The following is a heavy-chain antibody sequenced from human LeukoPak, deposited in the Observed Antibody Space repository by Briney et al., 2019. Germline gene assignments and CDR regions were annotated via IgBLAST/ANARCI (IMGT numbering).Heavy chain of an antibody. D-gene: IGHD2-15*01. CDR1: GFTFSDSA. V-gene: IGHV3-73*01. CDR2: IRSKANSYAT. J-gene: IGHJ4*02. Sequence: GGSLRLSCAASGFTFSDSAVHWARQASGKGLEWVGRIRSKANSYATAYAASVKGRFTISRDDSKSIAYLQMNSLKTEDTAVYYCTRYWSLGYFDYWGQGTLVTVSS. CDR3: TRYWSLGYFDY.